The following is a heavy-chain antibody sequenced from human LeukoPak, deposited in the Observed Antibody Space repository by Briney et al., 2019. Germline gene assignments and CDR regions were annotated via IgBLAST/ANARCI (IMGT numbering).Heavy chain of an antibody. V-gene: IGHV3-21*01. CDR2: ISSSSSYI. D-gene: IGHD1-26*01. Sequence: PGGSLRLSCAASGFTFSSYSMNWVRQAPGKGLEWVSSISSSSSYIYYADSVKGRFTISRDNAKNSLYLQMNSLRAEDTAVYYCARDRVGATFPFDYWGQGTLVTVSS. J-gene: IGHJ4*02. CDR1: GFTFSSYS. CDR3: ARDRVGATFPFDY.